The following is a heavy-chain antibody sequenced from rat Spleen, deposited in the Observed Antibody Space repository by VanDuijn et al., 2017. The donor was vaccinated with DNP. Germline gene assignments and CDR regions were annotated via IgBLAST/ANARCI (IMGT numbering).Heavy chain of an antibody. D-gene: IGHD1-10*01. CDR3: ARRITTFDY. CDR1: GFIFSNYW. CDR2: ITNTGDGS. V-gene: IGHV5-31*01. J-gene: IGHJ2*01. Sequence: EVQLVESGGGPAQPGRSLKLSCVASGFIFSNYWMTWIRQAPGKGLEWVASITNTGDGSYYSDSVKGRFTISRDNAKSTLYLQMDSLRSEDTATYYCARRITTFDYWGQGVMVTVSS.